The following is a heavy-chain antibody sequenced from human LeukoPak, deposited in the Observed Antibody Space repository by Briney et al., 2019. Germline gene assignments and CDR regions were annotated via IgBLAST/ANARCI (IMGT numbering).Heavy chain of an antibody. J-gene: IGHJ4*02. V-gene: IGHV4-39*01. Sequence: SETLSLTCTVSGGSISSSSYYWGWIRQPPGKGLEWIGSIYYSGSTYYNPSLKSRVTISVDTSKNQFSLKLSSVTAADTAVYYCARGYGSGRLNVLFDYWGQGTLVTVSS. D-gene: IGHD3-10*01. CDR3: ARGYGSGRLNVLFDY. CDR2: IYYSGST. CDR1: GGSISSSSYY.